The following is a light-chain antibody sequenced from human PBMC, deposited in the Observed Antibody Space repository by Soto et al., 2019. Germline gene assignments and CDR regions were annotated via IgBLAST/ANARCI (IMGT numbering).Light chain of an antibody. Sequence: QSALTQPASVSGSPGQSITISCTGTSSDVGGYNYVSWYQQHPGKAPKLMIYDVSDRPSGVSNRVSGSKSGNTASLTISGLQADDEADYYCSSFTSSSPVVFGGGTKLTVL. J-gene: IGLJ2*01. CDR3: SSFTSSSPVV. V-gene: IGLV2-14*01. CDR1: SSDVGGYNY. CDR2: DVS.